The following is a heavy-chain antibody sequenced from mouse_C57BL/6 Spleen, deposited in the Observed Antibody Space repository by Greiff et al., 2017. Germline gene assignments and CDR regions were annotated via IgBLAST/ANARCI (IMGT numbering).Heavy chain of an antibody. V-gene: IGHV1-53*01. CDR2: INPSNGGT. CDR1: GYTFTSYW. CDR3: ARFSLCGSIHYYAMDY. D-gene: IGHD1-1*01. J-gene: IGHJ4*01. Sequence: VQLQQPGTELVKPGASVKLSCKASGYTFTSYWMHWVKQRPGQGLEWIGNINPSNGGTNYNEKFKSKATLTVDKSSSTAYMQLSSLTSEDSAVYYCARFSLCGSIHYYAMDYWGQGTPVTVSS.